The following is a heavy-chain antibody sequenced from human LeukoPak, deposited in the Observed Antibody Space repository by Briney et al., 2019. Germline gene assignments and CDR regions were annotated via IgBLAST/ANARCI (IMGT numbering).Heavy chain of an antibody. Sequence: GGSLRLSCAASGFTLSSHAVGWGRQAPGKGLEWVSGISGSGGSTYYADSVKGRFTISRDNAKNTLYLQMNGLRAEDTAVYYCAGSYNNYYYYYMDVWGKGTTVTVSS. J-gene: IGHJ6*03. V-gene: IGHV3-23*01. CDR2: ISGSGGST. CDR1: GFTLSSHA. CDR3: AGSYNNYYYYYMDV. D-gene: IGHD1-1*01.